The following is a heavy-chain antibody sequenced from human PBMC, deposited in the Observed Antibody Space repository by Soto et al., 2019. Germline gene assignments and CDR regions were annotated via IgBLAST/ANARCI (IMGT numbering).Heavy chain of an antibody. V-gene: IGHV4-39*01. Sequence: SETLSLTCTVSGGSISSSSYYWGWIRQPPGKGLEWIGSIYYSGSTYYNPSLKSRVTISVDTSKNQFSLKLSSVTAADTAVYYCARSDFWSGYWDYWGQGALVTVSS. J-gene: IGHJ4*02. D-gene: IGHD3-3*01. CDR2: IYYSGST. CDR1: GGSISSSSYY. CDR3: ARSDFWSGYWDY.